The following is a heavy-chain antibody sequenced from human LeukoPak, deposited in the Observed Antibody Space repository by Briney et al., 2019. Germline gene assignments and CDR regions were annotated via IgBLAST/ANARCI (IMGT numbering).Heavy chain of an antibody. D-gene: IGHD4-17*01. V-gene: IGHV3-74*01. CDR1: GFTFSGYW. Sequence: GGSLRLSCAASGFTFSGYWMHWARQAPGKGLVWVACIKGDGSDTGYADSVKGRFTISRDNAKNTLYLQMNSLRAEDTAVYYCAIPLYGEVDASPDYWGQGTLVTVSS. CDR3: AIPLYGEVDASPDY. CDR2: IKGDGSDT. J-gene: IGHJ4*02.